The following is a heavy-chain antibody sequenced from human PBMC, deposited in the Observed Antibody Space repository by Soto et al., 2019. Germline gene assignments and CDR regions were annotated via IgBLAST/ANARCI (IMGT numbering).Heavy chain of an antibody. CDR3: ARVSYDFWSGPTGMDV. Sequence: QVQLQESGPGLVKPSETLSLTCTVSGGSISSYYWSWIRQPPGKGLEWIGYIYYSGSTNYNPSLKRRVTISVDTSKNQFSLKLSSVTAADTAVYYCARVSYDFWSGPTGMDVWGKGTTVTVSS. J-gene: IGHJ6*04. D-gene: IGHD3-3*01. CDR2: IYYSGST. CDR1: GGSISSYY. V-gene: IGHV4-59*01.